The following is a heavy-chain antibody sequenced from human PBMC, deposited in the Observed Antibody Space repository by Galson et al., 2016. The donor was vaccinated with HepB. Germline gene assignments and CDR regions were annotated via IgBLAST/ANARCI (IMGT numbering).Heavy chain of an antibody. D-gene: IGHD2-8*01. Sequence: QSGAEVKRPGESLKISCKGSGYSFTSYWIGWVRQMPGKGLEWMGMTYPDDSNTRYSPSFQDQVTMSADTSINTAYLQWSSLKASDTAMYYCARLSWDAKRLEYWGQGTLVTVSS. CDR2: TYPDDSNT. CDR3: ARLSWDAKRLEY. J-gene: IGHJ4*02. CDR1: GYSFTSYW. V-gene: IGHV5-51*01.